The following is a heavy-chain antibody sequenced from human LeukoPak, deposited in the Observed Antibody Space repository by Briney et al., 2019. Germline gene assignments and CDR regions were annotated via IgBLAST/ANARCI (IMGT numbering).Heavy chain of an antibody. J-gene: IGHJ4*02. Sequence: GSLRLSCAASGFTFSSYSMNWVRQAPGKGLEWIGSIYHSGSTYYHPSLKSRVTISVDTSKNQFSLKLSSVTAADTAVYYCARDLVGNVDYWGQGTLVTVSS. CDR2: IYHSGST. CDR3: ARDLVGNVDY. CDR1: GFTFSSYS. V-gene: IGHV4-38-2*02. D-gene: IGHD1-26*01.